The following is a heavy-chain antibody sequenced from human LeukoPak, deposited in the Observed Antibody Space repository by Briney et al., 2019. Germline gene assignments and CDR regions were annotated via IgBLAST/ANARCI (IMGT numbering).Heavy chain of an antibody. CDR1: GGSFSGYY. D-gene: IGHD6-13*01. CDR2: IYGSGST. CDR3: GRRYSSTWSDYFFDY. V-gene: IGHV4-59*01. Sequence: SETLSLTCAVYGGSFSGYYWSWIRQPPGKGLEWIGYIYGSGSTIYNPSLKSRVTISPDTSKNQFSLKLTSVTAADTAVYYCGRRYSSTWSDYFFDYWGQGTLVTVSS. J-gene: IGHJ4*02.